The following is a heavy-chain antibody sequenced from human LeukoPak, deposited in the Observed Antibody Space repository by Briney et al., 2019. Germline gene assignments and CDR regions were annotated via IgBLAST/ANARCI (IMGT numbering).Heavy chain of an antibody. CDR1: GGTFSSYA. CDR3: ARLRRNYDFRGYFDY. J-gene: IGHJ4*02. V-gene: IGHV1-69*13. D-gene: IGHD3-3*01. CDR2: IIPIFGTA. Sequence: GASVKVSCKASGGTFSSYAISWVRQAPGQGLEWMGGIIPIFGTANYAQKFQGRVTITADESTSTAYMELSSLRSEDTAVYYCARLRRNYDFRGYFDYWGQGTLVTVSS.